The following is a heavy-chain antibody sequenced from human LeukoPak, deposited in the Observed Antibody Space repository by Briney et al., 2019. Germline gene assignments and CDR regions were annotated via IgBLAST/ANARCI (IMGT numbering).Heavy chain of an antibody. CDR1: GGSISSYY. D-gene: IGHD3-3*01. CDR3: AREGDDFWSGYYDY. CDR2: IYYSGST. Sequence: SETLSLXCTVSGGSISSYYWSWIRQPPGKGLEWIGYIYYSGSTNYNPSLKSRVTISVDTSKNQFSLKLSSVTAADTAVYYCAREGDDFWSGYYDYWGQGTLVTVSS. J-gene: IGHJ4*02. V-gene: IGHV4-59*01.